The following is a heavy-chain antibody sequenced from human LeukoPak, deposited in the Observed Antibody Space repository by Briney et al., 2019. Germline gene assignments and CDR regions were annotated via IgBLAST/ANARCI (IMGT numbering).Heavy chain of an antibody. Sequence: SETLSLTCTVSGGSISSSSYYWGWIRQPPGKGLEWIGSMYYGGSTYYNPSLRSRVTTSVDTSKNQFSLNVSSVTAADTAVYYCAKGEYSSSSRHYYYYYYMDVWGKGTTVTVSS. D-gene: IGHD6-6*01. CDR1: GGSISSSSYY. CDR2: MYYGGST. V-gene: IGHV4-39*07. J-gene: IGHJ6*03. CDR3: AKGEYSSSSRHYYYYYYMDV.